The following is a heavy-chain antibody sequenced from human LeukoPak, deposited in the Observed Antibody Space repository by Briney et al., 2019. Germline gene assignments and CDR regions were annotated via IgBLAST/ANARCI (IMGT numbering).Heavy chain of an antibody. CDR3: ARGAYYDILTGYYSY. V-gene: IGHV3-48*04. D-gene: IGHD3-9*01. CDR2: ISSSSTI. CDR1: GFTFSSYS. Sequence: GGSLRLSCAASGFTFSSYSMNWVRQAPGKGLEWVSYISSSSTIYYADSVKGRFTISRDNAKNSLYLQMNSLRAEDTAVYYCARGAYYDILTGYYSYWGQGTLVTVSS. J-gene: IGHJ4*02.